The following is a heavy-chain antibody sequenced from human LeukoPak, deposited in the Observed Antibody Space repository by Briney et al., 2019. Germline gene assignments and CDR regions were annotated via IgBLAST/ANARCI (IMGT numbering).Heavy chain of an antibody. J-gene: IGHJ2*01. CDR1: GGSISSFY. Sequence: SETLSLTCTVSGGSISSFYWSWIRQPPGKGLEWLGYIYYRGNTQYNPSLKSRVTISVDTYKNQFSLRLTSVTAADTAVYYCARDLDNGGSSIWYFDPWGRGTLVTVSS. CDR2: IYYRGNT. V-gene: IGHV4-59*01. CDR3: ARDLDNGGSSIWYFDP. D-gene: IGHD4-23*01.